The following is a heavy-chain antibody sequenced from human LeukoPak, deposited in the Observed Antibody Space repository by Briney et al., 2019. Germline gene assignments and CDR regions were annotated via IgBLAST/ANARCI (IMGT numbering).Heavy chain of an antibody. V-gene: IGHV3-64*01. Sequence: GGSLRLSCAASGFTFSSYAMHWVRQAPGKGLEYVSAISSNGGSTYYANSVKGRFTISRDNSKNTLYLQMGSLRAEDMAVYYCARGALELYYHGSGSYLYTYSFDYWGQGTLVTVSS. CDR3: ARGALELYYHGSGSYLYTYSFDY. D-gene: IGHD3-10*01. CDR1: GFTFSSYA. CDR2: ISSNGGST. J-gene: IGHJ4*02.